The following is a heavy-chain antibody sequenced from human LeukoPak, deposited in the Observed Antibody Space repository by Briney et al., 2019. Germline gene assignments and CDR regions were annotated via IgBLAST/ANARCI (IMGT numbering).Heavy chain of an antibody. J-gene: IGHJ3*02. CDR1: GGSISSYY. D-gene: IGHD5-24*01. CDR2: IYYSGST. Sequence: SETLSPTCTVSGGSISSYYWSWIRQPPGKGLEWIGYIYYSGSTNYNPSLKSRVTISVDTSKNQFSLKLSSVTAADTAVYYCARGMANYAFDIWGQGTMVAVSS. V-gene: IGHV4-59*01. CDR3: ARGMANYAFDI.